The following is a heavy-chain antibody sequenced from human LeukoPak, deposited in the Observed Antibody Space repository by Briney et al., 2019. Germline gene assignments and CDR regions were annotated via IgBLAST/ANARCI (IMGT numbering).Heavy chain of an antibody. J-gene: IGHJ4*02. CDR3: ASQLDYYDSSGYFYGPSDY. CDR2: IYYGGST. CDR1: GDSSSRSAYY. Sequence: SETLSLTCTVSGDSSSRSAYYWGWIRQPPEKGLEWLGSIYYGGSTYYNPSLKSRVTISIDTSKNQVSLKLSSVTAADTAVYYCASQLDYYDSSGYFYGPSDYWGQGTLVTVSS. V-gene: IGHV4-39*07. D-gene: IGHD3-22*01.